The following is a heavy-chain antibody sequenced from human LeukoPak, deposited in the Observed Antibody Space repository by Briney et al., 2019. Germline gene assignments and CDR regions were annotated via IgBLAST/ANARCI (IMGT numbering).Heavy chain of an antibody. D-gene: IGHD3-10*02. Sequence: GGSLRLSCAASGFAFSSYWMNWVRQAPGKGLEWVSYISSSGSTIYYADSVKGRFTISRDNAKNSLYLQMNSLRAEDTAVYYCAELGITMIGGVWGKGTTVTISS. CDR1: GFAFSSYW. CDR2: ISSSGSTI. CDR3: AELGITMIGGV. V-gene: IGHV3-48*03. J-gene: IGHJ6*04.